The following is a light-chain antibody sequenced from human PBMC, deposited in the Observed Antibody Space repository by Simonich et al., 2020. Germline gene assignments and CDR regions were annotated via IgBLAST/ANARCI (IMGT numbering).Light chain of an antibody. V-gene: IGKV2-29*03. CDR1: QSLLHRDGNTY. CDR3: MQGIHSIT. Sequence: DIVMTQTPLSLSVTPAQPASISCKSSQSLLHRDGNTYLSWYLQKPGQSPQLLIYEGSNRFSGVPDRFSGRGSGTDFTLKISRVEAEDVGVYYCMQGIHSITFGQGTRLEIK. J-gene: IGKJ5*01. CDR2: EGS.